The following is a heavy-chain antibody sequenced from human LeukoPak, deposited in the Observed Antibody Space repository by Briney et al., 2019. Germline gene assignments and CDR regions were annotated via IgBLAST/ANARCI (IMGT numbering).Heavy chain of an antibody. V-gene: IGHV3-74*01. CDR3: ARDLSYYGSGKDIGKYYYYGMDV. D-gene: IGHD3-10*01. CDR1: GFTFSSYW. Sequence: GGSLRLSCAASGFTFSSYWMHWVRQAPGKGLVWVSRINSDGSTTTYADSVKGRFTISRDNARNTLYLQMNSLRAEDTAVYYCARDLSYYGSGKDIGKYYYYGMDVWGQGTTVTVSS. J-gene: IGHJ6*02. CDR2: INSDGSTT.